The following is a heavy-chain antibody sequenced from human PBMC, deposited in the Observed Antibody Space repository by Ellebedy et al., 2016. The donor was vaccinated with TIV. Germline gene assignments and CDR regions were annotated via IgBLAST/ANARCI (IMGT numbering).Heavy chain of an antibody. CDR3: ARARGWYGSDGMDV. D-gene: IGHD6-19*01. CDR1: GFTVSSNY. V-gene: IGHV3-53*01. CDR2: IYGGGNT. J-gene: IGHJ6*04. Sequence: GESLKISCAASGFTVSSNYMSWVRRAPGQGLGWVSVIYGGGNTDYAEHVEGRFTISRDNSKNTVYLQMNSLRAEDTAVYYCARARGWYGSDGMDVWGEGTTVTVSS.